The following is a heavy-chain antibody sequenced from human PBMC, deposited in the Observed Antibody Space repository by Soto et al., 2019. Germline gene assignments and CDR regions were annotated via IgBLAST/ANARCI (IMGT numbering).Heavy chain of an antibody. D-gene: IGHD5-18*01. CDR3: ARDGAVDTAMADYYYGMDV. V-gene: IGHV1-69*01. J-gene: IGHJ6*02. CDR1: GGTFSSYA. CDR2: IIPIFGTA. Sequence: QVQLVQSGAEVKKPGSSVKVSCKASGGTFSSYAISWVRQAPGQGLEWMGGIIPIFGTANYAQKFQGRVTITAYESTSTAYRERSSLRAEDTAAYYCARDGAVDTAMADYYYGMDVWGQGTTVTVSS.